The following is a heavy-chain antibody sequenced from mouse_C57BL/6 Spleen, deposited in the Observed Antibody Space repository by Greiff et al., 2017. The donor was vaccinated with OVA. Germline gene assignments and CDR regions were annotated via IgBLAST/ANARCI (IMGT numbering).Heavy chain of an antibody. J-gene: IGHJ2*01. CDR1: GYAFSSSW. CDR2: IYPGDGDT. CDR3: ARTGLLQGDFDY. D-gene: IGHD1-1*01. V-gene: IGHV1-82*01. Sequence: VQLVESGPELVKPGASVKISCKASGYAFSSSWMNWVKQRPGKGLEWIGRIYPGDGDTNYNGKFKGKATLTADKSSSTAYMQLSSLTSEDSAVYFCARTGLLQGDFDYWGQGTTLTVSS.